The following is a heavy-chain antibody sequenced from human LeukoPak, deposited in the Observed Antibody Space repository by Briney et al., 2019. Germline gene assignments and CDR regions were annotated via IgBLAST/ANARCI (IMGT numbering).Heavy chain of an antibody. J-gene: IGHJ4*02. CDR2: ISGSGGST. D-gene: IGHD3-22*01. CDR3: VKDRAYYYDSSGYYVDY. CDR1: GFTFSSYA. V-gene: IGHV3-23*01. Sequence: GGSLRLSCAASGFTFSSYAMSWVRQAPGKGLEWVSAISGSGGSTYYADSVKGRFTISRDNSKDTLYLQMNSLRAEDTAIYYCVKDRAYYYDSSGYYVDYWGQGTLVTVSS.